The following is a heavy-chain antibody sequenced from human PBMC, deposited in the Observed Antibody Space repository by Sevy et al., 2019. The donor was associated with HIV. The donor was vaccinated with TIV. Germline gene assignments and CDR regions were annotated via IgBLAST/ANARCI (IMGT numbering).Heavy chain of an antibody. Sequence: ASVKVSCKASGYTFTSYDINWVRQATGQGLEWMGWMNPNSGNTGYAQKFQGRVTMTRNTSISTAYMELSSLRSEDTAVYYWARVTMVRGVGYYYYGMDVWGQGTTVTVSS. J-gene: IGHJ6*02. CDR2: MNPNSGNT. D-gene: IGHD3-10*01. CDR3: ARVTMVRGVGYYYYGMDV. V-gene: IGHV1-8*01. CDR1: GYTFTSYD.